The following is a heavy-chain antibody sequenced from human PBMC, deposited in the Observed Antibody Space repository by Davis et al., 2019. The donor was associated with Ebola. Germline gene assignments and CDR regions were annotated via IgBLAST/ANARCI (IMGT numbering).Heavy chain of an antibody. CDR1: GGSMNTYC. V-gene: IGHV4-4*07. CDR2: IYTSGDT. CDR3: ARDKGSGWYFDY. Sequence: PSETLSLTCTVSGGSMNTYCWNWIRQPAGKGLEWIGRIYTSGDTNYNPSLKSRVTMSVDTSNNQFSLTLTSVTAADTAVYYCARDKGSGWYFDYWGQGTLVTVSS. D-gene: IGHD6-19*01. J-gene: IGHJ4*02.